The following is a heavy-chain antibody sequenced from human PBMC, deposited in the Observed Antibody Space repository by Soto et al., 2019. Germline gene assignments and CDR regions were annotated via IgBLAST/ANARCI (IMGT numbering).Heavy chain of an antibody. D-gene: IGHD3-16*02. CDR3: AKEGGYRLYYYYGMDV. CDR1: GFTFSSYA. CDR2: ISGSGGST. Sequence: GGSLSLSCAASGFTFSSYAMSWVRQAPGKGLEWVSAISGSGGSTYYADSVKGRFTISRDNSKNTLYLQMNSLRAEDTAVYYCAKEGGYRLYYYYGMDVWGQGTTVTVSS. V-gene: IGHV3-23*01. J-gene: IGHJ6*02.